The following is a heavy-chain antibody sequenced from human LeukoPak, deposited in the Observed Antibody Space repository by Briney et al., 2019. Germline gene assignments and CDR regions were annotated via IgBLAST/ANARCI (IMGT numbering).Heavy chain of an antibody. CDR1: GFTFSSYA. CDR2: ISGSGGST. Sequence: GGSLRLSCAASGFTFSSYAMSWVRQAPGRGLEWVSAISGSGGSTYYADSVKGRFTISRDNSKNTLYLQMNSLRAEDTAVYYCAKVPAVVVVAATLYFDYWGQGTLVTVSS. CDR3: AKVPAVVVVAATLYFDY. V-gene: IGHV3-23*01. D-gene: IGHD2-15*01. J-gene: IGHJ4*02.